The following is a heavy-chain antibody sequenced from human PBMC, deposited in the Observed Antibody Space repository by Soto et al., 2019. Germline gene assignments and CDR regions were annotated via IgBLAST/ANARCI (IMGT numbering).Heavy chain of an antibody. CDR2: ISGSGGST. Sequence: EVQLLESGGGLVQPGGSLRLSCAASGFTFSSYAMSWVRQAPGKGLEWVSAISGSGGSTYYADSVKGRFTISRDNSKITLYLQMNSLRAEDTAVYYCAKNLAYSNYGTPDYWGQGTLVTVSS. J-gene: IGHJ4*02. D-gene: IGHD4-4*01. V-gene: IGHV3-23*01. CDR3: AKNLAYSNYGTPDY. CDR1: GFTFSSYA.